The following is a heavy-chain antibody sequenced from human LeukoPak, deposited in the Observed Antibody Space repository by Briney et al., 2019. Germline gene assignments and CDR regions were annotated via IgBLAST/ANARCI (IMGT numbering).Heavy chain of an antibody. J-gene: IGHJ4*02. V-gene: IGHV4-59*01. Sequence: SETLSLTCAVSGGSISSYYWSWIRQPPGKGLEWIGYIYYSGSTNYNPSLKSRVTISVDTSKNQFSLKLSSVTAADTAVYYCARGYSSGWIDYWGQGTLVTVSS. CDR1: GGSISSYY. CDR3: ARGYSSGWIDY. CDR2: IYYSGST. D-gene: IGHD6-19*01.